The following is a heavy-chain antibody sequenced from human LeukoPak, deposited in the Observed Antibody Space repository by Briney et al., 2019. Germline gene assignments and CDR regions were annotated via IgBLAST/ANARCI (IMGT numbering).Heavy chain of an antibody. CDR2: ISAYNGNT. Sequence: GASVKVSCKASGYTFTSYGISWVRQAPGQGLEWMGWISAYNGNTNYAQKLQGRVTMTTDTSTSTAYMELRSLRSDDTAVYYCASFVGYCSSTSCYTAPGDIWGQGTMVTVSS. D-gene: IGHD2-2*02. J-gene: IGHJ3*02. CDR3: ASFVGYCSSTSCYTAPGDI. CDR1: GYTFTSYG. V-gene: IGHV1-18*01.